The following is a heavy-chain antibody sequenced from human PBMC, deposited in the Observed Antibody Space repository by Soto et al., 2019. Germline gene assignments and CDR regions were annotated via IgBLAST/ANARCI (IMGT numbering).Heavy chain of an antibody. Sequence: GGSLRLSCAASGFTFSSYAMSWVRQAPGKGLEWVSAISGSGGSTYYADSVKGRFTISRDNSKNTLYLQMNGLRAEDTAVYYCAKVRAYCGGDCPVGFDPWGQGTLVTVSS. V-gene: IGHV3-23*01. CDR1: GFTFSSYA. CDR2: ISGSGGST. J-gene: IGHJ5*02. CDR3: AKVRAYCGGDCPVGFDP. D-gene: IGHD2-21*02.